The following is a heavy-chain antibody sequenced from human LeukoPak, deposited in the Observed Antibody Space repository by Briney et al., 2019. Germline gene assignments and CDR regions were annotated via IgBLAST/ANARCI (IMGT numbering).Heavy chain of an antibody. D-gene: IGHD6-6*01. V-gene: IGHV4-59*12. J-gene: IGHJ6*02. CDR1: GGSISSYY. CDR3: ARGFQVYSRTSTLYYYGMDV. Sequence: SETLSLTCTVSGGSISSYYWSWIRQPPGKGLEWIGYIYYSGSTNYNPSLKSRVTISVDTSKNQLSLKLSSVTAADTAVYYCARGFQVYSRTSTLYYYGMDVWGQGTTVTVSS. CDR2: IYYSGST.